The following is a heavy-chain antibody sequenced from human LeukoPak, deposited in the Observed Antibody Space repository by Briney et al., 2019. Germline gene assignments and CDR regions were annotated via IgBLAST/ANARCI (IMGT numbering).Heavy chain of an antibody. CDR2: ISGSDGST. J-gene: IGHJ4*02. D-gene: IGHD6-6*01. Sequence: GGSLRLSCAASGFTVSSNYAMSWVRQAPGKGLEWVSGISGSDGSTYYADSVKSRFAISRDNSKNTLFLQMNSLRAEDTAVYYCAKGSSSNIAARLNYWGQGTLVTVSS. CDR1: GFTVSSNYA. CDR3: AKGSSSNIAARLNY. V-gene: IGHV3-23*01.